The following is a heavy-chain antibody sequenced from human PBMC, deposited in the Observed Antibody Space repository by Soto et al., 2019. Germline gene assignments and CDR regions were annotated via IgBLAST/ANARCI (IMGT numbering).Heavy chain of an antibody. CDR3: ATYSGNYERYGVYYGMDV. CDR2: ISGSGGST. V-gene: IGHV3-23*01. Sequence: GGSLRLSCAASGFTFSNYAISWVRQAPGKGLEWVSSISGSGGSTYYADSVKGRFTISRDNSKNTLYLQVNSLRAEDTAVYYCATYSGNYERYGVYYGMDVWGQGTTVTVSS. D-gene: IGHD1-26*01. CDR1: GFTFSNYA. J-gene: IGHJ6*02.